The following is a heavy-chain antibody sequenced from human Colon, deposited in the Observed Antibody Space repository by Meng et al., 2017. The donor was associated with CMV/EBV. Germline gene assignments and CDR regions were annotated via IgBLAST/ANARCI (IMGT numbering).Heavy chain of an antibody. CDR3: ARMNLHLGELMFDF. D-gene: IGHD5-24*01. V-gene: IGHV4-39*07. CDR2: IGDGGST. CDR1: GGPMNSHSYY. J-gene: IGHJ4*02. Sequence: GSLRLSCSVSGGPMNSHSYYWAWIRQPPGKGLEWIGSIGDGGSTYDNPSLKSRVITSLDASKKEFSLKVTSVTAADTAVYYCARMNLHLGELMFDFWGQGTLVTVSS.